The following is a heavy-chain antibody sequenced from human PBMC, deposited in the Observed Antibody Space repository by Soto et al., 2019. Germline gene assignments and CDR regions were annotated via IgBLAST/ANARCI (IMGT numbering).Heavy chain of an antibody. J-gene: IGHJ4*02. CDR1: GFSFSSYW. CDR2: INSDGSST. CDR3: VRTSLVVAAATREDY. V-gene: IGHV3-74*01. D-gene: IGHD2-15*01. Sequence: GGSLRLSCAASGFSFSSYWMHWVRQAPGKGLVWVSRINSDGSSTSYADSVKGRFTISRDNAKNTLYLQMNSLRAEDTAVYYCVRTSLVVAAATREDYWGEGNLVTVSS.